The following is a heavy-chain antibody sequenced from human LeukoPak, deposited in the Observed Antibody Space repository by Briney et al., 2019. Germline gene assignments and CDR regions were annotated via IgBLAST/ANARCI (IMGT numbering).Heavy chain of an antibody. J-gene: IGHJ3*02. CDR2: IYYHENT. Sequence: SETLSLTCTVSGGSISSSSDYWGWIRQAPGKGLEWIGSIYYHENTYYNPSLKSRVTISVDTSKNQFSLKLSSVTAADTAVYYCASNLGDYGSGSYKGAFDIWGQGTMVTVSS. CDR1: GGSISSSSDY. V-gene: IGHV4-39*07. CDR3: ASNLGDYGSGSYKGAFDI. D-gene: IGHD3-10*01.